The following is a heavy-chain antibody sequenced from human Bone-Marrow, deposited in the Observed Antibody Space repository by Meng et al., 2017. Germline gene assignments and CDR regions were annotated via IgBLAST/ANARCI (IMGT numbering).Heavy chain of an antibody. Sequence: QVQLRESDAALIKPPETLYLTCAVSGYSITNHTWWAWVRQPAGKGLEWSGEITHRGSSAYHPSLKSRVSMSIDKSKNQISLKLTSVTAADTAVYHCLRGSGGSVWGQGTLVTVSS. CDR2: ITHRGSS. D-gene: IGHD3-10*01. J-gene: IGHJ1*01. CDR1: GYSITNHTW. V-gene: IGHV4-4*03. CDR3: LRGSGGSV.